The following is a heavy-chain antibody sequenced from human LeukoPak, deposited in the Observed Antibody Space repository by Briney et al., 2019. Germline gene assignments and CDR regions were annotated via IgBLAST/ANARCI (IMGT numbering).Heavy chain of an antibody. V-gene: IGHV3-23*01. CDR2: ISGSGGST. J-gene: IGHJ6*02. Sequence: GGSLRLSCAASGFTFSSYAMSWVRQAPGKGLEWVSAISGSGGSTYYADSVKGRFTISRDNSKNTLYLQMNSLRAEDTAVYYCAKETFTVTTFVLPLAYGMDVWGQGTTVTVSS. D-gene: IGHD4-17*01. CDR3: AKETFTVTTFVLPLAYGMDV. CDR1: GFTFSSYA.